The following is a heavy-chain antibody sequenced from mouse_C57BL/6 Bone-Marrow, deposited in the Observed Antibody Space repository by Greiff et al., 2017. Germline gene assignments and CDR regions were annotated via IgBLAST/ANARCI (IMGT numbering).Heavy chain of an antibody. CDR1: GYAFSSSW. Sequence: VQLQQSGPELVKPGASVKISCKASGYAFSSSWMNWVKQRPGKGLEWIGRIYPGDGDTNYNGKFKGKATLTADKSSSTAYMQLSSLTSEDSAVYFCARYGRTSYYFDYWGKGTTLTVSS. CDR2: IYPGDGDT. V-gene: IGHV1-82*01. J-gene: IGHJ2*01. D-gene: IGHD1-1*01. CDR3: ARYGRTSYYFDY.